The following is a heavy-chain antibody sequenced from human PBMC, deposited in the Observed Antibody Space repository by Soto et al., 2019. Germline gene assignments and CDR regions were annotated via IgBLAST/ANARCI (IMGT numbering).Heavy chain of an antibody. Sequence: NPGGPLRLSCAASGFTFTRYSMNWVRQAPGKGLEWVSSISSTTNYIYYGDSMKGRFTISRDNAKNSLYLEMNSLRAEDTAVYYCARESEELTSNFDYWGQGTLVTVSS. V-gene: IGHV3-21*06. CDR2: ISSTTNYI. CDR1: GFTFTRYS. CDR3: ARESEELTSNFDY. D-gene: IGHD1-7*01. J-gene: IGHJ4*02.